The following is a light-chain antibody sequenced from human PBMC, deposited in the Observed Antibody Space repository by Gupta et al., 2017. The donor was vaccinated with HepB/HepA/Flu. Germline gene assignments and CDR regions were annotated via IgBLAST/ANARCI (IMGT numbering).Light chain of an antibody. CDR1: QDISKY. J-gene: IGKJ1*01. CDR2: EAS. Sequence: DIQMTQSPYSLSASVGDRVTIPCRASQDISKYVAWFQQKPGKAPKSLIYEASSLHSGVPSKFSGSGSGTVFTLTISSLQSEDSAIYYCQQYDCYPWTFGQGTKVEIK. CDR3: QQYDCYPWT. V-gene: IGKV1-16*02.